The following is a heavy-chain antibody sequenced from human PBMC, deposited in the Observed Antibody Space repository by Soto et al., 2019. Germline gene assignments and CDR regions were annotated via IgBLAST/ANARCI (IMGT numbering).Heavy chain of an antibody. CDR3: ARRFRDWFDP. CDR2: IYYSGST. J-gene: IGHJ5*02. V-gene: IGHV4-59*08. CDR1: GGSISSDY. Sequence: SETLSLTCTVSGGSISSDYWSWIRQPPGKGLEWIGYIYYSGSTNYNPSLKSRVTISVDTSKNQFSLKLSSVTAADTAVYYCARRFRDWFDPWGQGTLVTVSS.